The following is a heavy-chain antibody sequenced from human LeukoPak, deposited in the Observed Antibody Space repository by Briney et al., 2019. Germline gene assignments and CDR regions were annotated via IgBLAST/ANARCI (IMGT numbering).Heavy chain of an antibody. CDR1: GYSITSGYY. CDR3: AGIPDVLMVYSHAFDI. Sequence: SETLSLTCAVSGYSITSGYYWGWIRQPPGKGLEWIGSIYHSGSTYYNPSLKSRVTRSVDTSKNQFSLKLSSVTAADTAVYYCAGIPDVLMVYSHAFDIWGQGTMVTVSS. J-gene: IGHJ3*02. CDR2: IYHSGST. D-gene: IGHD2-8*01. V-gene: IGHV4-38-2*01.